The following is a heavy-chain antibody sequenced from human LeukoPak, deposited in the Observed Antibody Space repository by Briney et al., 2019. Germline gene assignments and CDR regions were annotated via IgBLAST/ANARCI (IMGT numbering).Heavy chain of an antibody. CDR2: IYYSGST. CDR3: ARAGSPPEYGYGGYEYWFDP. J-gene: IGHJ5*02. Sequence: SETLSLTCTVSGGSISSYYWSWIRQPPGKGLEWIGYIYYSGSTNYNPSLKSRVTISVDTSKNQFSLKLSSVTAADTAVYYCARAGSPPEYGYGGYEYWFDPWGQGTLVTVSS. V-gene: IGHV4-59*01. CDR1: GGSISSYY. D-gene: IGHD4-17*01.